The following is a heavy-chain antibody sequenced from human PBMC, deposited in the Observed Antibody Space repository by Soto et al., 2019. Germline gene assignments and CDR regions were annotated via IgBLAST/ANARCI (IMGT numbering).Heavy chain of an antibody. J-gene: IGHJ4*01. CDR2: ISSSSSYI. CDR3: ARDVYESQGFYFDY. CDR1: GFIFSDHY. V-gene: IGHV3-11*05. Sequence: QVQLVESGGGLVEPGGSLRLSCAVSGFIFSDHYMSWIRQTPGTGLEWLAYISSSSSYIKYADSVKGRFTISRDNSKNSVYLQMNSLRTEDTAVYYCARDVYESQGFYFDYWGHGILVTVSS. D-gene: IGHD3-22*01.